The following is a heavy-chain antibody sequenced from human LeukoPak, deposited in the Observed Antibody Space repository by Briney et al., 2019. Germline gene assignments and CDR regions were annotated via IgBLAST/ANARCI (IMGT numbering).Heavy chain of an antibody. Sequence: GASVKVSCKASGGTFSSYAISWVRQAPGQGLEWMGGIIPIFGTANYAQKFQGRVTITADESTSTAYMELSSLRSEDTAVYYCARAQVYCGGDCYHNNWFDPWGQGTLVTVSS. CDR1: GGTFSSYA. D-gene: IGHD2-21*02. V-gene: IGHV1-69*13. CDR2: IIPIFGTA. J-gene: IGHJ5*02. CDR3: ARAQVYCGGDCYHNNWFDP.